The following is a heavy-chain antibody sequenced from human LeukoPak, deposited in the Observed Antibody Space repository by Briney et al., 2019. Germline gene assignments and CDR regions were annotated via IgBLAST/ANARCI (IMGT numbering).Heavy chain of an antibody. D-gene: IGHD3-10*01. V-gene: IGHV4-34*01. CDR3: ARFPYYYGSGSYFDFDY. CDR1: GGSFSGYY. J-gene: IGHJ4*02. Sequence: SETLSLTCAVYGGSFSGYYWSWIRQPPGKGLEWIGEINHSGSTNYNPSLKSRVTISVDTSKNQFSLKLSSVTAADPAVYYCARFPYYYGSGSYFDFDYWGQGTLVTVSS. CDR2: INHSGST.